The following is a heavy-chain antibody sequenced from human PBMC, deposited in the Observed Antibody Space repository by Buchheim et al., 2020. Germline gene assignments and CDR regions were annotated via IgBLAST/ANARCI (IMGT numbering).Heavy chain of an antibody. CDR1: GGSFSGYY. J-gene: IGHJ6*02. V-gene: IGHV4-34*01. CDR2: INHSGST. D-gene: IGHD3-10*01. Sequence: QVQLQQWGAGLLKPSETLSLTCAVYGGSFSGYYWSWIRQPPGKGLEWIGEINHSGSTNYNPSLKSRVTISEDTSKNQVTLKLSSVTAADTAVYYCARERYYYGSGSYYPYYYYGMDVWGQGTT. CDR3: ARERYYYGSGSYYPYYYYGMDV.